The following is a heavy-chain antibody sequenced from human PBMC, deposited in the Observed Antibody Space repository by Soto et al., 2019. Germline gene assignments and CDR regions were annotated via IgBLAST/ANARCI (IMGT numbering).Heavy chain of an antibody. CDR3: AKDISPSMMVAADDYFDL. V-gene: IGHV3-9*01. CDR1: GFIFDDYA. J-gene: IGHJ2*01. Sequence: EVQLVESGGGLVQPGRSLRLSCAASGFIFDDYAMHWVRQAPGKGLEWVSGISWGSTTIHYADSVKGRFTISRDNAKKSLYLQMNSLKPDDTAFYYCAKDISPSMMVAADDYFDLWGRGTLVSVSS. D-gene: IGHD2-15*01. CDR2: ISWGSTTI.